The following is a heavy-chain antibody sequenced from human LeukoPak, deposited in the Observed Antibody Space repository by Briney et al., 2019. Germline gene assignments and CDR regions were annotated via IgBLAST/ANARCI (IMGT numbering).Heavy chain of an antibody. CDR1: GYTFTNYY. V-gene: IGHV1-46*01. D-gene: IGHD3-10*01. J-gene: IGHJ4*02. CDR2: INPSGGST. Sequence: GASVKVSCKASGYTFTNYYIHWVRHAPGQGLECMGIINPSGGSTNYAQKLQGRVTMTTDTSTSTAYMELRSLRSDDTAVYYCARAYGSGSYYNVGFSDYWGQGTLVTVSS. CDR3: ARAYGSGSYYNVGFSDY.